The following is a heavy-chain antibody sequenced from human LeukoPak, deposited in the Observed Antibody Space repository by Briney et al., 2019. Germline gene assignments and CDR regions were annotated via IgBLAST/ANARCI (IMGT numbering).Heavy chain of an antibody. D-gene: IGHD3-3*01. CDR2: IYYSGST. Sequence: SETLSLTCTVSGGSISSYYWSWIRQPPGKGLEWIGYIYYSGSTNYNPSLKSRVTISVDTSKNQFSLKLSSVTAADTAVYYCARGGGTYYDFWSGYYREGWFDPWGQGTLVTVSS. CDR3: ARGGGTYYDFWSGYYREGWFDP. J-gene: IGHJ5*02. V-gene: IGHV4-59*01. CDR1: GGSISSYY.